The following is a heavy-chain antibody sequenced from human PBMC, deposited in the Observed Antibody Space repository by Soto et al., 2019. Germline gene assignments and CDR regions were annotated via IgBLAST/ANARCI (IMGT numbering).Heavy chain of an antibody. D-gene: IGHD2-2*01. CDR2: ISISSSTI. CDR1: GFTFSSYS. Sequence: GGSLRLSCAASGFTFSSYSMNWVRQAPGKGLEWVSYISISSSTIYYADSVKGRFTISRDNAKNSLYLQMNSLRAEDTAVYYCAREDDGSCSSTSCHLTPYYMDVWGKGTTVTVSS. CDR3: AREDDGSCSSTSCHLTPYYMDV. V-gene: IGHV3-48*01. J-gene: IGHJ6*03.